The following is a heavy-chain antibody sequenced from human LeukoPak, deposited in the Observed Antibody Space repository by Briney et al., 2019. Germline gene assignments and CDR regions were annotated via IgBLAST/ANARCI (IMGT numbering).Heavy chain of an antibody. Sequence: ASVKVSCKASGYSFTGYYMHWVRQAPGQGLEWMGWINPNSGDTKYSQKFQGRVTMTRDTSISTAYMELTRLRSDDTAVYYCARGGLRVMVYRLYYMDVWGKGTTVTVSS. CDR3: ARGGLRVMVYRLYYMDV. CDR1: GYSFTGYY. CDR2: INPNSGDT. J-gene: IGHJ6*03. V-gene: IGHV1-2*02. D-gene: IGHD2-8*01.